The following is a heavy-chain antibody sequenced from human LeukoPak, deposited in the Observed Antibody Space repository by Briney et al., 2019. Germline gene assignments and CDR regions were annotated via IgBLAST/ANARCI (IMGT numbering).Heavy chain of an antibody. Sequence: PGGSLRLSCEASGFTFNYYAMHWVRQAPGKGLEWVAVIWYDGSNKYYADSVKGRFTISRDNSKNTLYLQMNSLRAEDTAVYYCARDRITMVRGVYYFDYWGQGTLVTVSS. CDR2: IWYDGSNK. J-gene: IGHJ4*02. D-gene: IGHD3-10*01. CDR1: GFTFNYYA. CDR3: ARDRITMVRGVYYFDY. V-gene: IGHV3-33*08.